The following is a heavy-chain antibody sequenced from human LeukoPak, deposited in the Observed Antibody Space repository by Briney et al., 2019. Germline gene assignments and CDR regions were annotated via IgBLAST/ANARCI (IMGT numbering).Heavy chain of an antibody. V-gene: IGHV4-61*02. CDR2: IYTSGST. Sequence: SQTLSLTCTVSGGSISSGSYYWRWIRQPAGKGLEWIGRIYTSGSTNYNPSLKSRVTISVDTSKNQFSLKLSSVTAADTAVYYCARGVLYWGQGTLVTVSS. J-gene: IGHJ4*02. CDR3: ARGVLY. CDR1: GGSISSGSYY. D-gene: IGHD4/OR15-4a*01.